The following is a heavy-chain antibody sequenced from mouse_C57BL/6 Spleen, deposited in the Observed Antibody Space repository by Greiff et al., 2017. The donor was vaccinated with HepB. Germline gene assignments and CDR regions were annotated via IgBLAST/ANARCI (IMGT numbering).Heavy chain of an antibody. D-gene: IGHD1-1*01. CDR3: ARLGYYGSSYYYFDY. Sequence: VQLQQSGPELVKPGASVKISCKASGYTFTDYYINWVKQRPGQGLEWIGWIFPGSGSTYYNEKFKGKATLTVDKSSSTAYMLLSSLTSEDSAVYFCARLGYYGSSYYYFDYWGQGTTLTVSS. CDR2: IFPGSGST. J-gene: IGHJ2*01. V-gene: IGHV1-75*01. CDR1: GYTFTDYY.